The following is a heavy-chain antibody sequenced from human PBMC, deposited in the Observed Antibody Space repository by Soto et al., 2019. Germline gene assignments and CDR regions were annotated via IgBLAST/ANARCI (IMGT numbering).Heavy chain of an antibody. CDR3: ARSAPHYDILTGSYYYYGMDV. CDR1: GYTFTGYY. Sequence: ASVKVSCKASGYTFTGYYMHWVRQAPGQGLEWMGWINPNSGGTNYAQKFQGWVTMTRDTSISTAYMELSRLRSDDTAVYYCARSAPHYDILTGSYYYYGMDVWGQGTLVTVSS. CDR2: INPNSGGT. J-gene: IGHJ6*02. V-gene: IGHV1-2*04. D-gene: IGHD3-9*01.